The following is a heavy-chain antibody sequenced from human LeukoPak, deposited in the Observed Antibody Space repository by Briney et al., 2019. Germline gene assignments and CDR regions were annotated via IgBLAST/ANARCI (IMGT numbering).Heavy chain of an antibody. J-gene: IGHJ3*02. D-gene: IGHD3-22*01. Sequence: PETLSLTCAVYGGSFSGTYYWSWIRQPAGKGLEWIGRIYSSWSTNYNPSLKRRVTISVDTSKNQFSLKLSSVTAADTAVYYCARDLLHRGYAFDIWGRGTMVTVSS. CDR1: GGSFSGTYY. CDR2: IYSSWST. V-gene: IGHV4-59*10. CDR3: ARDLLHRGYAFDI.